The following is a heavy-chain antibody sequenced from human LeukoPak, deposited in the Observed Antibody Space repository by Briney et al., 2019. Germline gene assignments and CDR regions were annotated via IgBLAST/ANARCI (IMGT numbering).Heavy chain of an antibody. V-gene: IGHV4-4*09. CDR3: AGRGHRYSRD. CDR2: IQDTGIT. J-gene: IGHJ1*01. D-gene: IGHD2-15*01. Sequence: SETLSLICNVSGGSVSSGYWSWIRQSPGKGLEWIGFIQDTGITDYNPSLKSRLLTSLDTSKNQFSLNLRSVTAADTAVYYCAGRGHRYSRDWGQGILVTISS. CDR1: GGSVSSGY.